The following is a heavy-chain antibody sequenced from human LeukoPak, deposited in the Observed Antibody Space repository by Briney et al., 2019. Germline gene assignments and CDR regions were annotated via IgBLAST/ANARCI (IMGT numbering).Heavy chain of an antibody. D-gene: IGHD6-13*01. CDR1: GGSIGSGGYY. Sequence: SETLSLTCTVSGGSIGSGGYYWSWIRQHPGKGLEWIGYIYYSGSTYYNPSLKSRVTISVDTSKNQFSLKLSSVTAADTAVYYCARDLVSSSWGMDVWGQGTTVTVSS. V-gene: IGHV4-31*03. CDR3: ARDLVSSSWGMDV. J-gene: IGHJ6*02. CDR2: IYYSGST.